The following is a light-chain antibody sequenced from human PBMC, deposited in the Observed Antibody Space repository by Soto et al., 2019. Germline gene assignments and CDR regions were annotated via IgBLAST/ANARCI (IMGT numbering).Light chain of an antibody. CDR3: QQYDNLPPYT. CDR1: RDISVY. Sequence: DIQMTQSPSSLSASVGDSVTITCQASRDISVYLNWYQQKPGKPPKLLVYDASNLQTGVPSRFSGSGSGTHFTLPISSLQPEDFATYYCQQYDNLPPYTFGQGTKLDI. V-gene: IGKV1-33*01. CDR2: DAS. J-gene: IGKJ2*01.